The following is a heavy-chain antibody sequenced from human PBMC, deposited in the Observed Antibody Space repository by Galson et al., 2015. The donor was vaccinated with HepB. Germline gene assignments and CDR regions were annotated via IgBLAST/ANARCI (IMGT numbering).Heavy chain of an antibody. CDR1: GFTFSDYY. J-gene: IGHJ6*02. CDR3: ARDGPNSSGYYDYYYYGMDV. Sequence: SLRLSCAASGFTFSDYYMSWIRQAPGKGLEWVSYISSSSSYTNYADSVKGRFTISRDNAKNSLYLQMNSLRAEDTAVYYCARDGPNSSGYYDYYYYGMDVWGQGTTVTVSS. CDR2: ISSSSSYT. V-gene: IGHV3-11*06. D-gene: IGHD3-22*01.